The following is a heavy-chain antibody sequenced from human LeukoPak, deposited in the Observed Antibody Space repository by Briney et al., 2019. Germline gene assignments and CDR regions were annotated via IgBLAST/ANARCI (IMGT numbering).Heavy chain of an antibody. J-gene: IGHJ4*02. Sequence: ASVKVSCKASGGTFSSYAISWVRQAPGQGLEWMGGIIPIFGTANYAQKFQGRVTITADESTSTAYMELSSLRSEDTAVYYCARDLFEYYYGSGSRGYFDYWGQGTLVTVSS. CDR1: GGTFSSYA. CDR2: IIPIFGTA. CDR3: ARDLFEYYYGSGSRGYFDY. V-gene: IGHV1-69*13. D-gene: IGHD3-10*01.